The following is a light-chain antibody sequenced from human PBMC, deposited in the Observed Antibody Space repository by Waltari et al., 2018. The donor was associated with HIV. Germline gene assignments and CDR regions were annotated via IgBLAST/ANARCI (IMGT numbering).Light chain of an antibody. V-gene: IGKV3-15*01. Sequence: EMVVTPPPATASVSLGERATLSCRASHSVGINLAWYQQKPCQAPRLLIYGASTRVTDIPGRFSGSGSGTDFTLTISSLQSEDSAVYYCQQYSNRPPWTFGQGTKVEI. CDR2: GAS. CDR1: HSVGIN. CDR3: QQYSNRPPWT. J-gene: IGKJ1*01.